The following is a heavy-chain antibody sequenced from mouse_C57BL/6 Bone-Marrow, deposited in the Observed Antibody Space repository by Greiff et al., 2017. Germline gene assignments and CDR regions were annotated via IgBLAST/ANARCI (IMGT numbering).Heavy chain of an antibody. CDR2: ILPGSGST. Sequence: QVQLKESGAELMKPGASVKLSCKATGYTFTGYWIEWVKQRPGHGLEWIGEILPGSGSTNYNEKFKGKATFTADTSSNTAYMQLGSLTAEDSAIYYCARDDPYREYFDYWGQGTTLTVSS. V-gene: IGHV1-9*01. CDR3: ARDDPYREYFDY. D-gene: IGHD2-10*01. J-gene: IGHJ2*01. CDR1: GYTFTGYW.